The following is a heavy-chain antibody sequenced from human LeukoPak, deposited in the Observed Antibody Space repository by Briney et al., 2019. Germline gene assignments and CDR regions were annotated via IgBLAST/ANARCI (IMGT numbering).Heavy chain of an antibody. CDR1: GYTLTELS. D-gene: IGHD2/OR15-2a*01. CDR2: FDPEDGET. Sequence: ASVTVSCTVSGYTLTELSMHWVRQAPGKGLEWMGGFDPEDGETIYAQKFQGRVTMTEDTSTDTAYMELSSLRSEDTAVYYCAIQRIVQNWFDPWGQGTLVTVSS. CDR3: AIQRIVQNWFDP. J-gene: IGHJ5*02. V-gene: IGHV1-24*01.